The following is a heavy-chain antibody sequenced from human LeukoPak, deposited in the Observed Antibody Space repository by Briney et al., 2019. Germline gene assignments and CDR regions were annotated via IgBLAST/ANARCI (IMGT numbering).Heavy chain of an antibody. V-gene: IGHV4-38-2*02. CDR1: GYSISSGYY. Sequence: SETLSLTCTVSGYSISSGYYWSWIRQPPGKGLEWIGEINHSGSTNYNPSLKSRVTISVDTSKNQFSLKLSSVTAADTAVYYCARGAGAFDIWGQGTMVTVSS. CDR2: INHSGST. J-gene: IGHJ3*02. CDR3: ARGAGAFDI.